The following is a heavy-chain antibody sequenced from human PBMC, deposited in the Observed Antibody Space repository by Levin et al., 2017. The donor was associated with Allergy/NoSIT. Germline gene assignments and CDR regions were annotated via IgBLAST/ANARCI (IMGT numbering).Heavy chain of an antibody. V-gene: IGHV3-64D*06. D-gene: IGHD3-10*01. CDR1: GFTFSSYA. CDR2: ISSNGGST. CDR3: VKEAYYYGSGSYGERVFDY. J-gene: IGHJ4*02. Sequence: QPGGSLRLSCSASGFTFSSYAMHWVRQAPGKGLEYVSAISSNGGSTYYADSVKGRFTISRDNSKNTLYLQMSSLRAEDTAVYYCVKEAYYYGSGSYGERVFDYWGQGTLVTVSS.